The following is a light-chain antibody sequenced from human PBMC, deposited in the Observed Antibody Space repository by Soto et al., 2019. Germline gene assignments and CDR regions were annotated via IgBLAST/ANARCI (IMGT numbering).Light chain of an antibody. CDR3: QSYDNRLSGVV. V-gene: IGLV1-40*01. Sequence: QSVLTQPPSVSGAPGQTVTISCSGSGSNIAAGYGAHWYQQLPGRAPKLLIYGDNNRPSGVPDRFSGSKSGTSASLAITGLQAEDEADYYCQSYDNRLSGVVFGGGTQLTVL. CDR2: GDN. J-gene: IGLJ2*01. CDR1: GSNIAAGYG.